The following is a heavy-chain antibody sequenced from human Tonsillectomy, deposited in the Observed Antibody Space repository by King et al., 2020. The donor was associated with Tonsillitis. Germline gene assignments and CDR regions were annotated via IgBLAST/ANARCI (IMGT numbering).Heavy chain of an antibody. V-gene: IGHV3-21*01. CDR2: ISSSGSYM. Sequence: QLVESGGGLVKPGGSLRLSCAASGFTFSSYAMNWVRQTPGKGLEWVSSISSSGSYMYYADSVKGRFTISRDNAKNSLYLQMNSLGAEDTAVYYCARGTGGYYVIDYWGQGTLVTVSS. J-gene: IGHJ4*02. CDR1: GFTFSSYA. D-gene: IGHD3-3*01. CDR3: ARGTGGYYVIDY.